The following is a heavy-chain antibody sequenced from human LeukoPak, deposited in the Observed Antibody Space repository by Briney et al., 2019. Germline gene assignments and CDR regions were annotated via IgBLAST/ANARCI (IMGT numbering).Heavy chain of an antibody. CDR1: GFTFSSYE. CDR2: IRSKANSYAT. D-gene: IGHD7-27*01. Sequence: PGGSLRLSCAASGFTFSSYEMNWVRQAPGKGLEWVGRIRSKANSYATAYAASVKGRFTISRDDSKNTAYLQMNSLKTEDTAVYYCTTSRSLGDYWGQGTLVTVSS. V-gene: IGHV3-73*01. J-gene: IGHJ4*02. CDR3: TTSRSLGDY.